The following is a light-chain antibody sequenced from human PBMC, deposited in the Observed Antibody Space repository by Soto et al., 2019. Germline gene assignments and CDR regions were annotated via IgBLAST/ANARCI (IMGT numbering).Light chain of an antibody. V-gene: IGKV3-15*01. CDR3: QQYNNWPKT. CDR2: GAS. J-gene: IGKJ1*01. Sequence: EIVMTQSPATLSVSPGERATLSCRASQSVSSNLAWYQQKPGQAPRLLIYGASTRATGIPARFSGSGSGTELPLTISSLQSEGFAVYYCQQYNNWPKTFGQGTNVEIK. CDR1: QSVSSN.